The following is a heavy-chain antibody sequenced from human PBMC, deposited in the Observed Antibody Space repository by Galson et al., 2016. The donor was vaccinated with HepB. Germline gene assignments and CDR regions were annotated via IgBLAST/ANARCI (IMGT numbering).Heavy chain of an antibody. V-gene: IGHV3-30*03. CDR3: ARQNLGHCSGGRGRCSPDGLDI. CDR2: ILFDGSNE. Sequence: SLRLSCAASGFTFSQRGMHWVRQAPGKGLEWVAVILFDGSNEFYAHSVKGRFTISRDNSKNSLFLQMNSLRPEDTAVYYCARQNLGHCSGGRGRCSPDGLDIWGQGTVVTVSS. D-gene: IGHD2-15*01. CDR1: GFTFSQRG. J-gene: IGHJ3*02.